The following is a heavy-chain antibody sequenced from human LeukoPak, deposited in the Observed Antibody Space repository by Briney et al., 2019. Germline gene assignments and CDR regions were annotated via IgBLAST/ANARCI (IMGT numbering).Heavy chain of an antibody. V-gene: IGHV3-7*01. CDR1: GFTFSSYW. CDR3: ARIYGDYVLYYFDY. D-gene: IGHD4-17*01. CDR2: IKQDGSEK. Sequence: GGSLRLSCAASGFTFSSYWMSWVRQAPGKGLEWVANIKQDGSEKYYVDSVKGRFTISRDNAKNSLYLQMNSLRAEDTAVYYCARIYGDYVLYYFDYWGQGTLVTVSS. J-gene: IGHJ4*02.